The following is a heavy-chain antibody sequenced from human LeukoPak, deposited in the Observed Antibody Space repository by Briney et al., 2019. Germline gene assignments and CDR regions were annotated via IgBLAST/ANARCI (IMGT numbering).Heavy chain of an antibody. CDR1: GGTFSSYA. D-gene: IGHD3-22*01. J-gene: IGHJ4*02. V-gene: IGHV1-69*06. CDR3: ARVRKYYYDSSGSFDY. CDR2: IIPIFGTA. Sequence: ASVKVSCKASGGTFSSYAISWVRQAPGQGLEWMGGIIPIFGTANYAQKFQGRVTITADKSTSTAYMELSSLGSEDTAVYYCARVRKYYYDSSGSFDYWDQGTLVTVSS.